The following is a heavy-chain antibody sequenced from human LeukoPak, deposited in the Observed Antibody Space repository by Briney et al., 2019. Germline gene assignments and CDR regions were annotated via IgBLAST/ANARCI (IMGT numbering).Heavy chain of an antibody. Sequence: GRSLRLSCAASGFTFSRYAMHWVRQAPGKGLEWVADISNDGNNKYYADSVKGRFTISRDNYENTLYLQMNSLRAEDTAVYYCAKRHRAADDSSGYYYPDAFDVWGQGTMVTVSS. V-gene: IGHV3-30*18. CDR2: ISNDGNNK. J-gene: IGHJ3*01. D-gene: IGHD3-22*01. CDR3: AKRHRAADDSSGYYYPDAFDV. CDR1: GFTFSRYA.